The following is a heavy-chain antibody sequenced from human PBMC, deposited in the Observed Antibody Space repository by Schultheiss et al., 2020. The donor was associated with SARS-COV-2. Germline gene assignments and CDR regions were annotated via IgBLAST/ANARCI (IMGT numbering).Heavy chain of an antibody. CDR2: INPSGGST. CDR3: ARDSRGDEWFTPIPYYYYYGMDV. CDR1: GYTFTSYD. Sequence: ASVKVSCKASGYTFTSYDINWVRQATGQGLEWMGIINPSGGSTSYAQKFQGRVTMTRDTSTSTVYMELSSLRSEDTAVYYCARDSRGDEWFTPIPYYYYYGMDVWGQGTTVTVSS. V-gene: IGHV1-46*03. J-gene: IGHJ6*02. D-gene: IGHD3-3*01.